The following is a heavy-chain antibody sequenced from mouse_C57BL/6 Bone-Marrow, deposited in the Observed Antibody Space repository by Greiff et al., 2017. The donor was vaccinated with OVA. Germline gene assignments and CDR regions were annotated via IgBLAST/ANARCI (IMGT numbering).Heavy chain of an antibody. Sequence: QVQLQQPGAELVKPGASVKMSCKASGYTFTSYWITWVKQRPGQGLEWIGNIYPGSGSTNYNEKFKGKATLTVDTSSSTAYMQLSSLTSEDAAVYYCASFGNFYWGQGTTLTVSS. V-gene: IGHV1-55*01. CDR3: ASFGNFY. D-gene: IGHD2-1*01. CDR2: IYPGSGST. J-gene: IGHJ2*01. CDR1: GYTFTSYW.